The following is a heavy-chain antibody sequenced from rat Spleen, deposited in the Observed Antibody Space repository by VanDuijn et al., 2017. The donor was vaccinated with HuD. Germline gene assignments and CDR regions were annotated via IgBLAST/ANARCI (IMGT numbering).Heavy chain of an antibody. CDR2: ISYDGSST. CDR3: ARRVYNNYFFDY. D-gene: IGHD1-10*01. Sequence: EVQLVESGGGLVQPGRSLKLSCVASGFTFNNYWMTWIRQAPTKGLEWVATISYDGSSTYYRDSVRGRFTISRDNAKSTPYLRMDSLRSEDTATYYCARRVYNNYFFDYWGQGVMVTVSS. J-gene: IGHJ2*01. V-gene: IGHV5-29*01. CDR1: GFTFNNYW.